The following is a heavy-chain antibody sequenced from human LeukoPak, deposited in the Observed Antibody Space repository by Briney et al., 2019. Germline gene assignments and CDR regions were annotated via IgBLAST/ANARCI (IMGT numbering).Heavy chain of an antibody. CDR2: IYPADSDT. CDR1: GYSFTNFW. J-gene: IGHJ4*02. CDR3: ARHLGPYGGNSRNFGY. V-gene: IGHV5-51*01. Sequence: GESLKISCKGSGYSFTNFWIGWVRQMPGKGLEWLGIIYPADSDTRYSPSFQGQVTISVDRSITTAYLQWSSLKASDTAMYYCARHLGPYGGNSRNFGYWGQGTLVTVSS. D-gene: IGHD4-23*01.